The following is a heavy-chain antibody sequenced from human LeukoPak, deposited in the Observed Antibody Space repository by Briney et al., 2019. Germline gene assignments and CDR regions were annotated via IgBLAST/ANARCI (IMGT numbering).Heavy chain of an antibody. Sequence: SETLSLTCTVSGASISSYYWNWIRQPAGKGLEWIGRIYSSGSSNYNPSLKRRVTMSVDTSKNQFSLKLSSVTAADTAVYYCVRDRGYCSSISCYYYFDYWGQGTLVTVSS. CDR1: GASISSYY. D-gene: IGHD2-2*01. J-gene: IGHJ4*02. CDR2: IYSSGSS. CDR3: VRDRGYCSSISCYYYFDY. V-gene: IGHV4-4*07.